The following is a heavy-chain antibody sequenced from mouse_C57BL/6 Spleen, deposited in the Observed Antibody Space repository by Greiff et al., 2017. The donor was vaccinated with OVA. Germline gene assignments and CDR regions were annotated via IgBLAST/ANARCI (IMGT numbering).Heavy chain of an antibody. Sequence: QVHVKQPGAELVMPGASVKLSCKASGYTFTSYWMHWVKQRPGQGLEWIGEIDPSDSYTNYNQKFKGKSTLTVDKSSSTAYMQLSSLTSEDSAVYYCARRDGYYSDYWGQGTTLTVSS. CDR3: ARRDGYYSDY. D-gene: IGHD2-3*01. CDR1: GYTFTSYW. V-gene: IGHV1-69*01. J-gene: IGHJ2*01. CDR2: IDPSDSYT.